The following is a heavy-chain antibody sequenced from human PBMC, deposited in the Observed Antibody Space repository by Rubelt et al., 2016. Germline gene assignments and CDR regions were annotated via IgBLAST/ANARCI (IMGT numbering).Heavy chain of an antibody. D-gene: IGHD6-13*01. Sequence: QVQLQESGPRLVNLSETLSLTCTVSGGSISGYFWTWIRQPAGRGLEWVGHIFTSGSGNYNPSLKSRVAMSIDTSGNQLSLRIRSVTAADTAVYYCARGPATAYGNLDYWAREPWSPSPQ. J-gene: IGHJ4*02. CDR1: GGSISGYF. CDR2: IFTSGSG. CDR3: ARGPATAYGNLDY. V-gene: IGHV4-4*07.